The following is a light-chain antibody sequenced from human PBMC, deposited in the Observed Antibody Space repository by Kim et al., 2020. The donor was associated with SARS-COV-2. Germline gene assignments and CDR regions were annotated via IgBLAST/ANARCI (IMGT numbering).Light chain of an antibody. Sequence: APGKAASITWGGNNIGSKSVHWYQQKPGQAPVLVIYYDSDRPSGIPERFSGSNSGNTATLTISRVEAGDEADYYCQVWDSSSDHWVFGGGTQLPVL. V-gene: IGLV3-21*04. CDR2: YDS. CDR3: QVWDSSSDHWV. J-gene: IGLJ3*02. CDR1: NIGSKS.